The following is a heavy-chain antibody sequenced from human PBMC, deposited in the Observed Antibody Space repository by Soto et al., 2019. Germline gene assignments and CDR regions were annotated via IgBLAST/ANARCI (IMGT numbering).Heavy chain of an antibody. Sequence: SETLSLTCAVSGGSISSGGYSWSWIRQPPGKGLEWIGYIYHSGSTYYNPSLKSRVTISVDRSKNQFSLKLSSVTAADTAVYYCARGVHYYDSSGYYFDYWGQGTLVTVSS. J-gene: IGHJ4*02. CDR1: GGSISSGGYS. CDR2: IYHSGST. D-gene: IGHD3-22*01. V-gene: IGHV4-30-2*01. CDR3: ARGVHYYDSSGYYFDY.